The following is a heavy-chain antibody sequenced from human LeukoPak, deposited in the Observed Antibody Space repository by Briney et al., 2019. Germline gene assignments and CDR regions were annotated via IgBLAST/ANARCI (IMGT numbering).Heavy chain of an antibody. J-gene: IGHJ3*02. V-gene: IGHV3-23*01. Sequence: GGSLRLSCAASGFTFSSYAMSWVRQAPGKGLEWVSGISGSGGSTDYADSVKGRLTTFRDNSKNTLYLQMNSLRAEDTAVYYCAKDRASSSLNAFDIWGQGTMVTVSS. D-gene: IGHD6-6*01. CDR2: ISGSGGST. CDR1: GFTFSSYA. CDR3: AKDRASSSLNAFDI.